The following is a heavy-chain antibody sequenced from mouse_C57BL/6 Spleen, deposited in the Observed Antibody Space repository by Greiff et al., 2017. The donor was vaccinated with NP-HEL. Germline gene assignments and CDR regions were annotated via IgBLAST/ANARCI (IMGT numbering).Heavy chain of an antibody. CDR3: ARGGPYGNYVGVWFAY. CDR2: IYPGDGDT. J-gene: IGHJ3*01. Sequence: VQLQQSGPELVKPGASVKISCKASGYAFSSSWMNWVKQRPGKGLEWIGRIYPGDGDTNYNGKFKGKATLTADKSSSTAYMQLSSLTSEDSAVYFCARGGPYGNYVGVWFAYWGQGTLVTVSA. CDR1: GYAFSSSW. D-gene: IGHD2-1*01. V-gene: IGHV1-82*01.